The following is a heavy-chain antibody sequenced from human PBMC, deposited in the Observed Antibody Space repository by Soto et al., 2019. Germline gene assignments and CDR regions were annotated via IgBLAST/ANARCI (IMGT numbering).Heavy chain of an antibody. CDR3: ATSQGSSTSLEIYYYYYYGMDV. D-gene: IGHD2-2*01. J-gene: IGHJ6*02. V-gene: IGHV1-69*01. CDR1: GGTFSSYA. CDR2: IIPISGTA. Sequence: QVQLVQSGAEVKKPGSSVKVSCKASGGTFSSYAISWVRQAPGQGLEWMGGIIPISGTANYAQKFKGRVTITADESTSTAYMEKSSLRSQDTGVYYCATSQGSSTSLEIYYYYYYGMDVWGQGTTVTVSS.